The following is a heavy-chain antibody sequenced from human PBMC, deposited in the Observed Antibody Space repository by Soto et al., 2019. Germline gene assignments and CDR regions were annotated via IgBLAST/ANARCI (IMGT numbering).Heavy chain of an antibody. CDR3: ASGASRWYPYFVDS. V-gene: IGHV1-69*01. CDR2: IIPYYNTL. J-gene: IGHJ4*02. Sequence: QAQVVQSGAEVRKPGSSVKLSCKASEGTFNSYAIAWVRQAPGQGLEWMGGIIPYYNTLNYAQKFQDRVTITADDSTYTVYMELSSLRSDDTAVYFCASGASRWYPYFVDSWAQGNLVTVSS. CDR1: EGTFNSYA. D-gene: IGHD6-13*01.